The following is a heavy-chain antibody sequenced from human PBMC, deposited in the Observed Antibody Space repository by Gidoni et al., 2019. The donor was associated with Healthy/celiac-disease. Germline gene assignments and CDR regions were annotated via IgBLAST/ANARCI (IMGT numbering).Heavy chain of an antibody. CDR3: AKVHISGWKGGVDY. CDR1: GFTVSSYA. Sequence: EVQLLESGGGLVQPGGSLRLSCAASGFTVSSYAMSWVRQAPGKGLEWVSAISGSGGSTYYADSVKGRFTISRDNSKNTLYLQMNSLRAEDTAVYYCAKVHISGWKGGVDYWGQGTLVTVSS. V-gene: IGHV3-23*01. D-gene: IGHD6-19*01. J-gene: IGHJ4*02. CDR2: ISGSGGST.